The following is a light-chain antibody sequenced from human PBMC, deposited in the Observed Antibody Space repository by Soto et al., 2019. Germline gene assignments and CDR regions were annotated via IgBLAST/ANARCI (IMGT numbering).Light chain of an antibody. CDR2: EVT. CDR1: SSDVGGYNY. V-gene: IGLV2-8*01. J-gene: IGLJ1*01. CDR3: CSYVGSNNYV. Sequence: QSVLTQPPSASGSPGQSVAISCTGTSSDVGGYNYVSWYQQYPGKAPKLIMYEVTKRPSGVPDRFSGSKSGNTASLTVSGLQAEDEADYYCCSYVGSNNYVFGTGTKVTV.